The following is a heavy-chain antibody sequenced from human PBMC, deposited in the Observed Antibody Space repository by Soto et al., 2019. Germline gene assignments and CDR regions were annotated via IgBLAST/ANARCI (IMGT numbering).Heavy chain of an antibody. CDR3: ARILGFCSSTSCYPRFDP. CDR2: MYYSGNT. Sequence: SETLSLTCTVSGGSISSYYWSWIRQPPGKGLELIGYMYYSGNTNYNPSLKSRVTISVDTPKNQFSLKLSSVTAADTAVYYCARILGFCSSTSCYPRFDPWGQGSLVTVSS. J-gene: IGHJ5*02. D-gene: IGHD2-2*01. CDR1: GGSISSYY. V-gene: IGHV4-59*01.